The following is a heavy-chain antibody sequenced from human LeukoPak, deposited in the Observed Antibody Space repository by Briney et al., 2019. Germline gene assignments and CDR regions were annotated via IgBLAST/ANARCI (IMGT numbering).Heavy chain of an antibody. Sequence: ESGPTLVKPTQTLTLTCTFSGFSLSTSGVGVGWIRQPPGKALEWLALIYWDDDKRYSPSLKSRLTITKDTSKNQVVLTMTNMDPVDTATYYCARIRRYSSSWYHPTFYYYYYMDVWGKGTTVTVSS. V-gene: IGHV2-5*02. CDR2: IYWDDDK. CDR3: ARIRRYSSSWYHPTFYYYYYMDV. CDR1: GFSLSTSGVG. J-gene: IGHJ6*03. D-gene: IGHD6-13*01.